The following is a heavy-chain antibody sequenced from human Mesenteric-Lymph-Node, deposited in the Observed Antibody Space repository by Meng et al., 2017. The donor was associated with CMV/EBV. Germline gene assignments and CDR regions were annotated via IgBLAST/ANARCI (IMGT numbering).Heavy chain of an antibody. D-gene: IGHD2-2*02. CDR3: ARGYCSSTSCYTYYYYYGMDV. V-gene: IGHV4-34*01. CDR1: GYY. Sequence: GYYWSWIRQPPGEGLDWIGEINHSGSTNYNPSLKSRVTISVDTSKNQFSLKLSSVTAADTAVYYCARGYCSSTSCYTYYYYYGMDVWGQGTTVTVSS. J-gene: IGHJ6*02. CDR2: INHSGST.